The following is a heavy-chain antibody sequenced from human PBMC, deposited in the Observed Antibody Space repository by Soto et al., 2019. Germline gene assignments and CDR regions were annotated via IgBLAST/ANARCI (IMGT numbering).Heavy chain of an antibody. Sequence: EVPLVESGGGLVQPGGSLKLSCAASGFTFSGSTMHWVRQASGKGLEWVGRIRSKADSYATAYAASVKGRFTISRDDSKNTAYLQMNSLNTEDTAVYYCTGFGPPYGMDVWGQGTTVTVSS. CDR2: IRSKADSYAT. D-gene: IGHD3-10*01. J-gene: IGHJ6*02. CDR3: TGFGPPYGMDV. V-gene: IGHV3-73*02. CDR1: GFTFSGST.